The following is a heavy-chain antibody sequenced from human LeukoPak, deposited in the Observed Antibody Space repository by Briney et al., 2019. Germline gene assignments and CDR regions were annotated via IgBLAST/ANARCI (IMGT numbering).Heavy chain of an antibody. J-gene: IGHJ4*02. CDR2: INPNSGGT. Sequence: GASVKVSCKASGYTFTGYYMHWVRQAPGQELEWMGWINPNSGGTNYAQKFQGRVTMTRDTSISAAYMELSRLRSDDTAVYYCARARTRVVTAISYWGQGTLVTVSS. V-gene: IGHV1-2*02. D-gene: IGHD2-21*02. CDR3: ARARTRVVTAISY. CDR1: GYTFTGYY.